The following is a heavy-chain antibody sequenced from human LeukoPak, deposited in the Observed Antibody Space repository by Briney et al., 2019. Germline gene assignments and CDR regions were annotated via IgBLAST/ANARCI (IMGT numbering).Heavy chain of an antibody. J-gene: IGHJ4*02. V-gene: IGHV3-66*04. D-gene: IGHD5-18*01. CDR2: IYSGGST. CDR3: ARLYSYGHYYFDY. CDR1: GFTVSSKY. Sequence: GGSLRLSCAASGFTVSSKYMSWVRQAPGKGLEWVSVIYSGGSTYYADSLKGRFTISRDNSKNTLYLQMNSLRAEDTAVYYSARLYSYGHYYFDYWGQGTLVTVSS.